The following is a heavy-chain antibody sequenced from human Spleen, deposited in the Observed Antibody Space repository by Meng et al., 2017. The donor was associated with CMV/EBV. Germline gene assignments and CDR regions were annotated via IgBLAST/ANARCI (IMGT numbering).Heavy chain of an antibody. CDR2: IYYSGST. CDR3: AREGWFGDRYGMDV. J-gene: IGHJ6*02. CDR1: GGSISSSSYY. V-gene: IGHV4-39*07. Sequence: GSLRLSCTVSGGSISSSSYYWGWIRQPPGKGLEWIGSIYYSGSTYYNPSLKSRVTISVDTSKNQCSLKLNSVTAADTAVYYCAREGWFGDRYGMDVWGQGATVTVSS. D-gene: IGHD3-10*01.